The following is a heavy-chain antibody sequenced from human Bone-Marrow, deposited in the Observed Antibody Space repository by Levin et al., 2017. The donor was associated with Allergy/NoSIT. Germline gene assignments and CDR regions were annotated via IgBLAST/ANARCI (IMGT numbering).Heavy chain of an antibody. D-gene: IGHD2-15*01. Sequence: LSLTCAASGFTFSDYYMDWVRQAPGTGLEWLARTRSKGHTYSTVYAASVAVRFTISRDSTKNSMYLQMNRLKADDKAVYYCARGDYCSGGRGPAAFDYWGQGTLVTVSS. J-gene: IGHJ4*01. CDR2: TRSKGHTYST. V-gene: IGHV3-72*01. CDR3: ARGDYCSGGRGPAAFDY. CDR1: GFTFSDYY.